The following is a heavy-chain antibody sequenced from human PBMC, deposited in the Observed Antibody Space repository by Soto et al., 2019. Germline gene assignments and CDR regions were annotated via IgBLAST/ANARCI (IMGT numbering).Heavy chain of an antibody. CDR1: EFTFDNYG. Sequence: VRLVQSGGGVVQPGRAVTLACVASEFTFDNYGMHWVRQAPGQGLDWVAVISYDGKNQYYEGSVKGRFTISRDNSRNTLYLQMNNLRPEDTGVYYCAKGFFVGATTSPFESWGQGTLVAVST. V-gene: IGHV3-30*18. J-gene: IGHJ4*02. CDR3: AKGFFVGATTSPFES. CDR2: ISYDGKNQ. D-gene: IGHD1-26*01.